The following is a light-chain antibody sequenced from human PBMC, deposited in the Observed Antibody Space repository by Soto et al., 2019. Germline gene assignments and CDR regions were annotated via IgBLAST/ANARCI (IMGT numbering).Light chain of an antibody. J-gene: IGKJ5*01. CDR1: QSVSSH. Sequence: EIVLTQSPATLSLSPGARATLSCRASQSVSSHLAWFQQRPGQAPRLLIYDASNRATGIPARFSGRGSGTDFTLTISSLEPEDFAVYYCQQRSSAITFGQGTRLEI. V-gene: IGKV3-11*01. CDR2: DAS. CDR3: QQRSSAIT.